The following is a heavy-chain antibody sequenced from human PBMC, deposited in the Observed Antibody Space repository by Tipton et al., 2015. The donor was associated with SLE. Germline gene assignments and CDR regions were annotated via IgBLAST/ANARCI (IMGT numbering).Heavy chain of an antibody. J-gene: IGHJ3*02. Sequence: LSLTCAASRFTFSTYGMRWVRQSPEKGLEWVSSISGSDGSTYYADSVKGRFTISRDNSKNTVYLQMNSLTVEDTALYYCARGILGDPVAFDMWGQGTMGIVSS. D-gene: IGHD1-26*01. V-gene: IGHV3-23*01. CDR2: ISGSDGST. CDR1: RFTFSTYG. CDR3: ARGILGDPVAFDM.